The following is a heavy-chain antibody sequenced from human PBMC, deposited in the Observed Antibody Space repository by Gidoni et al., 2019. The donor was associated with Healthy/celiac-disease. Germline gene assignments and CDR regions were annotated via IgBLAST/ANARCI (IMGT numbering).Heavy chain of an antibody. V-gene: IGHV3-21*01. J-gene: IGHJ6*02. CDR1: GFTFSSYS. Sequence: EVQLVESGGGLVKPGGSLRLSCAASGFTFSSYSMNWVRQAPGKGLEWVSSISSSSSYIYYADSVKGRFTISSDNAKNSLYLQMNSLRAEDTAVYYCAREGTLYGSGSYYMGAYYYYGMDVWGQGTTVTVSS. CDR3: AREGTLYGSGSYYMGAYYYYGMDV. D-gene: IGHD3-10*01. CDR2: ISSSSSYI.